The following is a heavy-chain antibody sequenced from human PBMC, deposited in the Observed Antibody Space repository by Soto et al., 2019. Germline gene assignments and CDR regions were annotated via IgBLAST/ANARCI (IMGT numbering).Heavy chain of an antibody. CDR3: ARDARVVVVAATPDHINWFDP. D-gene: IGHD2-15*01. CDR1: GYTFTSYG. V-gene: IGHV1-18*04. Sequence: EASVKVSCKASGYTFTSYGISWVRQAPGQGLEWMGWISAYNGNTNYAQKLQGRVTMTTDTSTSTAYMELRSLRSDDTAVYYCARDARVVVVAATPDHINWFDPWGQGTLVTVSS. J-gene: IGHJ5*02. CDR2: ISAYNGNT.